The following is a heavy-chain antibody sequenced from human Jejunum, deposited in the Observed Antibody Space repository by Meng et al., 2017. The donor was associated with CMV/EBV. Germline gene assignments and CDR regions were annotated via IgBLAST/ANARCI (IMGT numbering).Heavy chain of an antibody. CDR2: ISGSGGST. V-gene: IGHV3-23*01. Sequence: SGCTVSSYAMSWVRQAPGKGLEWVSAISGSGGSTYYADSVKGRFTISRDNSKNTLYLQMNSLRAEDTAVYYCAKLGIAAAGTVDYWGQGTRVTVSS. CDR3: AKLGIAAAGTVDY. D-gene: IGHD6-13*01. CDR1: GCTVSSYA. J-gene: IGHJ4*02.